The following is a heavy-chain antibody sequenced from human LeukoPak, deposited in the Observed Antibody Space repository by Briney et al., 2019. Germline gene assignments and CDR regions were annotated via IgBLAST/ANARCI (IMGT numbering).Heavy chain of an antibody. V-gene: IGHV3-30*02. CDR2: IRYDGSNK. CDR3: AKVEGTARGYYTLDAFDI. D-gene: IGHD3-3*01. CDR1: GFTFSSYG. Sequence: PGGSLRLSCAASGFTFSSYGMHWVRQAPGKGLEWVAFIRYDGSNKYYADSVKGRFTISRDNSKNTLYLQMNSLRAEDTAVYYCAKVEGTARGYYTLDAFDIWGQGTMVTVSS. J-gene: IGHJ3*02.